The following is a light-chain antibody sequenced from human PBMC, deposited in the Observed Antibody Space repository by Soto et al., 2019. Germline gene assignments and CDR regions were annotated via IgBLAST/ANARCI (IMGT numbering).Light chain of an antibody. J-gene: IGKJ1*01. V-gene: IGKV3-15*01. CDR3: QQYNNWPWT. Sequence: IVITQSPATLSVSPGGRAPLSGRASQSISDTLAWYQQKPGQAPRLLIYGASRRATGFPARFRGSGSGTDFTLTISSLQSEDFAVYYCQQYNNWPWTFGHGTKVDIK. CDR1: QSISDT. CDR2: GAS.